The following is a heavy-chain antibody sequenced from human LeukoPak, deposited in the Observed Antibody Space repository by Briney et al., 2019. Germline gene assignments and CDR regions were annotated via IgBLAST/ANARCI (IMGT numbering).Heavy chain of an antibody. CDR3: ARAFGLTDY. V-gene: IGHV3-48*02. CDR2: ISSSSSTI. D-gene: IGHD3/OR15-3a*01. Sequence: PAGTLRLSSAASAFTVSSYSMNWVRQAPGQGLEWVSYISSSSSTIYYADSVKGRFTISRDNAKNSLYLQMNSLRDEDTAVYYCARAFGLTDYWGQGTLVTVSS. J-gene: IGHJ4*02. CDR1: AFTVSSYS.